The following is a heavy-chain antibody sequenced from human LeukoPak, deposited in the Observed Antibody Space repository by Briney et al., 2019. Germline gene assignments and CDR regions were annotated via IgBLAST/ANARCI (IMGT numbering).Heavy chain of an antibody. J-gene: IGHJ4*02. D-gene: IGHD1/OR15-1a*01. Sequence: SEILSLTCTVSGGSISSYYWSWIRQPPGKGLEWMGYIYYSGSTDYNPSLKSRVTISVDLSKNQFSLKLNSVTAADTAVYYCARDRHWTNDWVFDYWGQGTLVTVSS. CDR3: ARDRHWTNDWVFDY. CDR1: GGSISSYY. CDR2: IYYSGST. V-gene: IGHV4-59*01.